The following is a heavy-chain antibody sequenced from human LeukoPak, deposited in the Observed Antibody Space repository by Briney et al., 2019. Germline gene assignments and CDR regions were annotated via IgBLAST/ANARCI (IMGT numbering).Heavy chain of an antibody. D-gene: IGHD3-3*01. CDR1: GYTFTGYY. J-gene: IGHJ4*02. Sequence: ASVTVSSTASGYTFTGYYMHWGRQAPGQGVEWMGWINSNSGGTNYAQKFQGRVTMTRDTPISTAYMELSRLRSDDTAVYYCASSFLEWYYWGQGTLVTVSS. CDR2: INSNSGGT. V-gene: IGHV1-2*02. CDR3: ASSFLEWYY.